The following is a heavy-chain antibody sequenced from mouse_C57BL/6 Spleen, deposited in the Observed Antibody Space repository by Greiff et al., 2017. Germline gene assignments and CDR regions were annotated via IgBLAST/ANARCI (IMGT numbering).Heavy chain of an antibody. J-gene: IGHJ2*01. CDR1: GYAFSSSW. D-gene: IGHD2-2*01. CDR3: AGGVMVTDFDY. Sequence: QVQLQQSGPELVKPGASVKISCKASGYAFSSSWMNWVKQRPGKGLAWIGRIYPGDRDTKYNGTFKSQATLTADKSSSPAYMPLRSLPSEDSAVYFCAGGVMVTDFDYWGQGTTLTVSS. CDR2: IYPGDRDT. V-gene: IGHV1-82*01.